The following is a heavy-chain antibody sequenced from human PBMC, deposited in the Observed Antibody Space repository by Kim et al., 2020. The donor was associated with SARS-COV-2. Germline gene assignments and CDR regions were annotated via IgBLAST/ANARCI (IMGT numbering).Heavy chain of an antibody. Sequence: GGSLRLSCAASGFTFSSYSMNWVRQAPGKGLEWVSSISSSSSYIYYADSVKGRFTISRDNAKNSLYLQMNSLRAEDTAVYYCAREKAGTGYYYGMDVWGQGTTVTVSS. CDR2: ISSSSSYI. CDR1: GFTFSSYS. J-gene: IGHJ6*02. V-gene: IGHV3-21*01. CDR3: AREKAGTGYYYGMDV. D-gene: IGHD6-19*01.